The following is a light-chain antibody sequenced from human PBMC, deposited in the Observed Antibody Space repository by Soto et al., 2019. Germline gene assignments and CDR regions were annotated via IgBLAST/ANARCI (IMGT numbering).Light chain of an antibody. J-gene: IGLJ1*01. V-gene: IGLV1-40*01. CDR1: SSNIGAGYD. Sequence: QSVLTQPPSVSGAPGPRVTISCTGSSSNIGAGYDVHWYQQLPGTAPKLLIYGNSNRPSGVPDRFSGSKSGTSASLAITGLQAEDEADYYCQSYDCSLSGLVFGTGTKLTVL. CDR3: QSYDCSLSGLV. CDR2: GNS.